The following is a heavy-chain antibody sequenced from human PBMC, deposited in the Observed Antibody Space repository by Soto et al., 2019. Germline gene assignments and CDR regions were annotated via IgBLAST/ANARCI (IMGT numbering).Heavy chain of an antibody. CDR3: ARGNPFNYAGFDV. CDR2: MNAKSGDT. J-gene: IGHJ6*02. CDR1: GYTFSDFD. Sequence: ASVKVSCKASGYTFSDFDINWLRQAAGQGPEWMGWMNAKSGDTFSAQRLQGKFNMTWDTSLSTAYMEVGSLTSDDAAIYYCARGNPFNYAGFDVWGQGTTVTVSS. D-gene: IGHD3-16*01. V-gene: IGHV1-8*01.